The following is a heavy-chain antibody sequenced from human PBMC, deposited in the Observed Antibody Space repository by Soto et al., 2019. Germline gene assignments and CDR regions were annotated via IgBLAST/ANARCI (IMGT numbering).Heavy chain of an antibody. Sequence: SETLSLTCTVSGGSISGYYWSWIRQPPGKGLKWIGYIYYSGSTNYNPSLKSRVTISVDTSKNQFSLKLSSVTAADTAVYYCASQYYYDSSGYYYPLPFDYWGQGTLVTVSS. J-gene: IGHJ4*02. CDR1: GGSISGYY. V-gene: IGHV4-59*08. D-gene: IGHD3-22*01. CDR2: IYYSGST. CDR3: ASQYYYDSSGYYYPLPFDY.